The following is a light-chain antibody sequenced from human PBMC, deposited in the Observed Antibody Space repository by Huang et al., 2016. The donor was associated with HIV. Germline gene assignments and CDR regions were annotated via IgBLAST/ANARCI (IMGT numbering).Light chain of an antibody. Sequence: DIQMTQSPSSLSASVGDRVTITCRASQSISSYLNWYQQKPGKAPNLLIYGASKLQTGVPSRFSGSGSGTDFTLTISSLQPEDFATYYCQQSYDSRTFGQGTKVEI. J-gene: IGKJ1*01. CDR2: GAS. CDR1: QSISSY. CDR3: QQSYDSRT. V-gene: IGKV1-39*01.